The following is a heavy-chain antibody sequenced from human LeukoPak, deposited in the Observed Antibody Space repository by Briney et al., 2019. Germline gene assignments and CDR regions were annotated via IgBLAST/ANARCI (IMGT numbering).Heavy chain of an antibody. CDR1: GFTFSSYS. V-gene: IGHV3-21*01. Sequence: GGSLRLSCTASGFTFSSYSMNWVRQAPGKGLEWVSSISTSSSYIYYADSVKGRFTISRDNAKNSLYLQMNSLRAEDTAVYYCAREAAYYGSVLDYWGQGTLVTVSS. D-gene: IGHD3-10*01. CDR3: AREAAYYGSVLDY. J-gene: IGHJ4*02. CDR2: ISTSSSYI.